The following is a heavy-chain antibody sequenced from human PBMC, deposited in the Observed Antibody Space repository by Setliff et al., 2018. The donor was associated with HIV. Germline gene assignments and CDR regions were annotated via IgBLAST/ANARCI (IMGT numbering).Heavy chain of an antibody. Sequence: NPSETLSLTCTVSGGSISSDYWNWIRQPAGKGLEWIGRINTSGSTNYNPSLKSRVTISVDKSQNQFSLKLSSVTAADTAVYYCARDFKRYNSPCRFDPWGQGTLVTVSS. CDR2: INTSGST. CDR1: GGSISSDY. J-gene: IGHJ5*02. CDR3: ARDFKRYNSPCRFDP. V-gene: IGHV4-4*07. D-gene: IGHD6-13*01.